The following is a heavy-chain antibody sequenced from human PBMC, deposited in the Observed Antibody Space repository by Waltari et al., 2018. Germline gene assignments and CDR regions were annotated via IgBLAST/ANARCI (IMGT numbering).Heavy chain of an antibody. J-gene: IGHJ4*02. CDR2: IYYSGST. CDR3: AREHGLRAFDY. CDR1: AGTISSYY. D-gene: IGHD2-21*01. V-gene: IGHV4-59*01. Sequence: QVQLQESGPGLVKPSETLSLTCTVSAGTISSYYWSWSRQPPGKGLEWIGYIYYSGSTNYNPSLKSRVTISVDTSKNQFSLKLSSVTAADTAVYYCAREHGLRAFDYWGQGTLVTVSS.